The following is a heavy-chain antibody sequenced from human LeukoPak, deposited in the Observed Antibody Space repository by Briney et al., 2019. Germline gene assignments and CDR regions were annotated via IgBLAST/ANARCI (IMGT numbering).Heavy chain of an antibody. V-gene: IGHV3-48*03. CDR1: GFTFSSYE. CDR3: ARAWWGEGYCDY. CDR2: INSSGSTI. Sequence: GGSLRLSCAASGFTFSSYEMNWVRQAPGQGLEWVSYINSSGSTIYYADSIRGRFTISRDNTKNSLYLQMNSLRAEHTAVYYCARAWWGEGYCDYWGQGTLVAVSS. D-gene: IGHD2-8*02. J-gene: IGHJ4*02.